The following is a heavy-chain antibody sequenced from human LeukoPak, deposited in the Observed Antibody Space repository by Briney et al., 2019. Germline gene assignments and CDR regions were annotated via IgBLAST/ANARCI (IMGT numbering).Heavy chain of an antibody. CDR3: ARALGYYDDSSGCRGNWFDH. V-gene: IGHV1-69*05. J-gene: IGHJ5*02. Sequence: GGSVKVSRKASGCTFSSYAMSWVRQAPGQGLEWIGGIISIFGSANYAQKFKGRVTITTDASTSTVYMELSSLRSEDTAVYYCARALGYYDDSSGCRGNWFDHWGQGTLVTVSS. CDR1: GCTFSSYA. D-gene: IGHD3-22*01. CDR2: IISIFGSA.